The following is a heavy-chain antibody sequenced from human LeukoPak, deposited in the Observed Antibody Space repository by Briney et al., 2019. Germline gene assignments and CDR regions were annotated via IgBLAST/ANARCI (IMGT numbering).Heavy chain of an antibody. CDR3: ARGMIVPAANDY. Sequence: SETLSLTCTVPGGSISSSGYYRSWIRQPPGKGLEWTGEINHSGSTNYNPSLKSRVTISVDTSKNQFSLKLSSVTAADTAVYYCARGMIVPAANDYWGQGTLVTVSS. CDR2: INHSGST. CDR1: GGSISSSGYY. D-gene: IGHD2-2*01. V-gene: IGHV4-39*07. J-gene: IGHJ4*02.